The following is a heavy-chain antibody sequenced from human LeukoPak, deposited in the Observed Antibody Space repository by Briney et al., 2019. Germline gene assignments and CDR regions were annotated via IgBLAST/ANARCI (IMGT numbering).Heavy chain of an antibody. Sequence: SETLSLTCAVYGGSFRGYYWSWIRQPPGKGLEWIGEINHSGSTNYNPSLKSRVTISVDTSKNQFSLKLSSVTAADTAVYYCARGFVEGDYVGRGALGYYFDYWGQETLVTVSS. CDR2: INHSGST. V-gene: IGHV4-34*01. J-gene: IGHJ4*02. D-gene: IGHD4-23*01. CDR3: ARGFVEGDYVGRGALGYYFDY. CDR1: GGSFRGYY.